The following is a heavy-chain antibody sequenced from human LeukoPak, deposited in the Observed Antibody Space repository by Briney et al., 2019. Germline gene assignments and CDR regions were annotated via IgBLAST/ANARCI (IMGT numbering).Heavy chain of an antibody. Sequence: GGSLRLSCVVSGFTFSSAWVGWVRQAPGKGPEWVGRIKSKTDGGTTDYAAPVKGRFTISRDDSKNTLYLQMNSLKTEDTAVYYCTTRITIFGVVPDYWGQGTLVTVSS. D-gene: IGHD3-3*01. J-gene: IGHJ4*02. CDR3: TTRITIFGVVPDY. V-gene: IGHV3-15*01. CDR2: IKSKTDGGTT. CDR1: GFTFSSAW.